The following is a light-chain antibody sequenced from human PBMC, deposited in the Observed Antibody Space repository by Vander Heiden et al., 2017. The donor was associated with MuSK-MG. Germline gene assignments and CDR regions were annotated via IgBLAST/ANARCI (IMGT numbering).Light chain of an antibody. Sequence: SYELTQPPLVSVSPGQTASITCSGDKLGDKYACWYQQKPGQSPVLVIYQDSKRPSGIPERFSGSNSGNTATLTISGTQAMDEADYYCQAWDSSTLVFGGGTKLTVL. CDR1: KLGDKY. J-gene: IGLJ2*01. V-gene: IGLV3-1*01. CDR2: QDS. CDR3: QAWDSSTLV.